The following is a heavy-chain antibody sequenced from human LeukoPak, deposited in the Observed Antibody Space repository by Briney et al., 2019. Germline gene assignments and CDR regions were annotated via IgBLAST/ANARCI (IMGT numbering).Heavy chain of an antibody. V-gene: IGHV4-61*02. D-gene: IGHD5-18*01. Sequence: SETLSLTCTVSGGSISSGSYYWSWIRQPAGKGLEWIGRIYTSGSTNYNPSLKSRVTISVDTSKNQFSLKLSSVTAADTAVYYCARHRYSYGFFDYWGQGTLVTVSS. CDR2: IYTSGST. CDR3: ARHRYSYGFFDY. J-gene: IGHJ4*02. CDR1: GGSISSGSYY.